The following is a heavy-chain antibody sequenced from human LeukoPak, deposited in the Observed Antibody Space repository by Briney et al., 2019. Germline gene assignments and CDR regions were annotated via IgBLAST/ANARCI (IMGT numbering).Heavy chain of an antibody. CDR3: ARGRLWNIDY. D-gene: IGHD1/OR15-1a*01. J-gene: IGHJ4*02. CDR2: INRDGSST. CDR1: GFTFSSYW. V-gene: IGHV3-74*01. Sequence: PGGSLRLSCAASGFTFSSYWMHWVRQAPGKGLVWVSRINRDGSSTTYADSVKDQVTISRDKTKNTVYLQMNSLRAEDTAVYYCARGRLWNIDYWGQGTLVTVSS.